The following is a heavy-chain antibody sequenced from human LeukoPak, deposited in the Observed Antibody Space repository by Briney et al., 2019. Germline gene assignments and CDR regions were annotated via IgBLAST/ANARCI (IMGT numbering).Heavy chain of an antibody. CDR2: ISSSGSTI. Sequence: GGSLRLSCAASGFTFSAYAMSWVRQAPGKGLEWVSYISSSGSTIYYADSVKGRFTISRDNAKNSLYLQVNSLRAEDTAVYYCARGTRWIQRKDAFDIWGQGTMVTVSS. D-gene: IGHD5-18*01. J-gene: IGHJ3*02. CDR1: GFTFSAYA. CDR3: ARGTRWIQRKDAFDI. V-gene: IGHV3-48*03.